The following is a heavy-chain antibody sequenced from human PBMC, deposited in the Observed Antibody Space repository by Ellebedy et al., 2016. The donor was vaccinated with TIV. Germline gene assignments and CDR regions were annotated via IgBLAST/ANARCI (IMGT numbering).Heavy chain of an antibody. Sequence: GGSLRLSXAASGFTFSSYAMHWVRQAPGKGLEWVAVISYDGSNKYYADSVKGRFTISRDNSKNTLYLQMNSLRAEDTAVYYCARDIGGSYALDYWGQGTLVTVSS. J-gene: IGHJ4*02. V-gene: IGHV3-30-3*01. D-gene: IGHD1-26*01. CDR2: ISYDGSNK. CDR1: GFTFSSYA. CDR3: ARDIGGSYALDY.